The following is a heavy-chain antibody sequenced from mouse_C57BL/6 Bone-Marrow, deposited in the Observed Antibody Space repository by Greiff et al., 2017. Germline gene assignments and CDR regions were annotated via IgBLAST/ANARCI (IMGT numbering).Heavy chain of an antibody. CDR1: GYTFTSYT. CDR3: ARKQLRLRYYFDY. CDR2: INPSSGYT. D-gene: IGHD3-2*02. Sequence: QVQLQQSGAELARPGASVKMSCKASGYTFTSYTMHWVKPRPGQGLEWIGYINPSSGYTKYNQKFKDKATLTADKSSSTAYMQLSSLTSEESAVYHCARKQLRLRYYFDYWGQGTTLTVSS. V-gene: IGHV1-4*01. J-gene: IGHJ2*01.